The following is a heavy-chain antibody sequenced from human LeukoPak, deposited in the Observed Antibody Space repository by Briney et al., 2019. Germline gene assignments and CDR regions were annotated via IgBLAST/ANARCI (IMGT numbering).Heavy chain of an antibody. Sequence: GGSLRLSCAASGFTFSSYGMHWVRQAPGKGLEWVAVISYDGSNKYYADSVKGRFTISRDNSKNTLYLQMNSLRAEDTAVYYCAKDLGIAAVGYGMDVWGQGTTVTVSS. V-gene: IGHV3-30*18. CDR3: AKDLGIAAVGYGMDV. CDR2: ISYDGSNK. D-gene: IGHD6-13*01. CDR1: GFTFSSYG. J-gene: IGHJ6*02.